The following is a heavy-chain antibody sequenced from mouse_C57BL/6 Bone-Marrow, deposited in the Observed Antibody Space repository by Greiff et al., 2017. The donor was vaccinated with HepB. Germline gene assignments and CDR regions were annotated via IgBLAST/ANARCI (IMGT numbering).Heavy chain of an antibody. CDR3: ARLEDYYDYDEEFDY. CDR2: IYPRSGNT. CDR1: GYTFTSYG. V-gene: IGHV1-81*01. Sequence: QVQLKESGAELARPGASVKLSCKASGYTFTSYGISWVKQRTGQGLEWIGEIYPRSGNTYYNEKFKGKATLTADKSSSTAYMELRSLTSEDSAVYFCARLEDYYDYDEEFDYWGQGTTLTVSS. D-gene: IGHD2-4*01. J-gene: IGHJ2*01.